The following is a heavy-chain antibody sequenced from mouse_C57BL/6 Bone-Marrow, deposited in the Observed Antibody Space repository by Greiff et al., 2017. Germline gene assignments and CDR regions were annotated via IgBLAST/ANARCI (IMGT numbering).Heavy chain of an antibody. D-gene: IGHD1-1*01. CDR1: GYTFTSYW. Sequence: QVHVKQSGAELAKPGASVKLSCKASGYTFTSYWMHWVKQRPGQGLEWIGYINPSSGYTKYNQKFKDKATLTADKSSSPAYMQLSSLTYEDSAVYYCARKGICYGSSGGYYFDYWGQGTTLTVSS. V-gene: IGHV1-7*01. CDR3: ARKGICYGSSGGYYFDY. CDR2: INPSSGYT. J-gene: IGHJ2*01.